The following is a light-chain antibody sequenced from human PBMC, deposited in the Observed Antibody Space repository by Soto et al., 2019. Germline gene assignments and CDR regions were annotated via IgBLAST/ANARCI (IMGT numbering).Light chain of an antibody. CDR3: QHYGGMWK. CDR1: QSISNR. Sequence: DIQMTQSPSTLSASVGDRVTITCRASQSISNRLAWYQQKPGKAPKVLIYDASSLESGVPSRFSGSGSGTEFILTISSLQPDDFASYCCQHYGGMWKFGQGTKV. J-gene: IGKJ1*01. CDR2: DAS. V-gene: IGKV1-5*01.